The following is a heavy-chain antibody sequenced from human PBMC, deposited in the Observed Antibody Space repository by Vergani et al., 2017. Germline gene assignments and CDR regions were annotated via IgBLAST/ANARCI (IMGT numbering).Heavy chain of an antibody. CDR3: TKGSRGYTGYFFDY. Sequence: EVQLLESGGGLVQPGGSLRLSCAASGFTFSSYSMNWVRQAPGKGLEWVSSVSGSSATPYYADSVKGRFIISRDNSKNTLHLQMNSLRADDTAVYYCTKGSRGYTGYFFDYWGQGTLATVSS. V-gene: IGHV3-23*01. CDR2: VSGSSATP. CDR1: GFTFSSYS. D-gene: IGHD5-12*01. J-gene: IGHJ4*02.